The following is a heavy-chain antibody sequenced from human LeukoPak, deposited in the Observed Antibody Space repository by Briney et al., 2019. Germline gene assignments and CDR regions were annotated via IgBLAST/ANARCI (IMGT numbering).Heavy chain of an antibody. CDR2: IKQDGSEK. V-gene: IGHV3-7*01. Sequence: GGSLRLSRAASRFTFSSYWMSWVRQAPGNGLEWAANIKQDGSEKYYVDSVKARFTISRDNAKNSLYLPMNSLRAEDTAVYYCARVRDYYDSSGYSSHFDYWGQGTLVTVSS. CDR1: RFTFSSYW. CDR3: ARVRDYYDSSGYSSHFDY. J-gene: IGHJ4*02. D-gene: IGHD3-22*01.